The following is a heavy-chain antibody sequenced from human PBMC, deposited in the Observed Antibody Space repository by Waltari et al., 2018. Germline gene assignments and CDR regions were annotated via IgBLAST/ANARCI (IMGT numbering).Heavy chain of an antibody. CDR3: TKVHSSWLEYFQH. V-gene: IGHV3-30*18. CDR1: GFPFSSYG. D-gene: IGHD6-13*01. CDR2: IWYDGSNK. J-gene: IGHJ1*01. Sequence: QVQLVESGGGVVQPGRSLRLSCAASGFPFSSYGMHWVRQAPGKGLEWVAVIWYDGSNKYYADSVKGRFTISRDNSKNTLYLQMNSLRAEDTAMYYCTKVHSSWLEYFQHWGQGTLVTVSS.